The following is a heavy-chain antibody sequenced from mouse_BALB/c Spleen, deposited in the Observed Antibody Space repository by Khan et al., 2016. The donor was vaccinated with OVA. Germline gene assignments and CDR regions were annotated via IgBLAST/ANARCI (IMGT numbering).Heavy chain of an antibody. V-gene: IGHV2-2*02. J-gene: IGHJ3*01. Sequence: VQLQESGPGLVQPSQSLSITCTVSGFSLNNYSVHWVRQSPGKGLEWLGVIWSAGSTDYNAAFISRLTISKDNSRSQVFFKMNSLQPNDTAISYCARRGYDYGRGALFAYWGQGTPVTVSA. D-gene: IGHD2-4*01. CDR2: IWSAGST. CDR3: ARRGYDYGRGALFAY. CDR1: GFSLNNYS.